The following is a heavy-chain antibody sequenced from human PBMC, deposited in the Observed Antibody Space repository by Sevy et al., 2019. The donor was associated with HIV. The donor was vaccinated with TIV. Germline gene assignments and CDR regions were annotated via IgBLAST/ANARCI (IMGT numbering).Heavy chain of an antibody. J-gene: IGHJ4*02. D-gene: IGHD3-22*01. Sequence: ASVKVSCKASGYTFASYGISWVRQAPGHGLEWMGWIIAHNGNTNYAQKLQGRVTMSTDTSTSTVYMELRSLRSDDTAVYYCARPYYDSSGYYNPPSVDYWGQGTLVTVSS. CDR3: ARPYYDSSGYYNPPSVDY. V-gene: IGHV1-18*04. CDR2: IIAHNGNT. CDR1: GYTFASYG.